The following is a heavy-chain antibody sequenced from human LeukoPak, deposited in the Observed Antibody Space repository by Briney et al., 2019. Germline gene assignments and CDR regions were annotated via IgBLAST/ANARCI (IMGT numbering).Heavy chain of an antibody. J-gene: IGHJ4*02. CDR2: INHSGST. V-gene: IGHV4-34*01. CDR1: GGSFSGYY. Sequence: SETLSLTCAVCGGSFSGYYWSWIRQPPGKGLEWIGEINHSGSTNYNPSLKSRVTISVDTSKKQFSLKLSSVTAADTAVYYCAGEGDFWSGYSDYWGQGTLVTVSS. D-gene: IGHD3-3*01. CDR3: AGEGDFWSGYSDY.